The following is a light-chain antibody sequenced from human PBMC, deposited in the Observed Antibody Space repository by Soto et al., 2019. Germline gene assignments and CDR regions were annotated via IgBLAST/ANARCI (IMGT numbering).Light chain of an antibody. J-gene: IGKJ1*01. CDR1: QSVRSSY. Sequence: EIVLAQSPGTLSLSAGERATLSCRASQSVRSSYLAWYQQKPGQAPRLLIYGASSRATGIPDRFSGSGSGTDFTLTISRLEPEDFAFYYCQQCNNWPRTFGQGTKVEIK. CDR2: GAS. V-gene: IGKV3-20*01. CDR3: QQCNNWPRT.